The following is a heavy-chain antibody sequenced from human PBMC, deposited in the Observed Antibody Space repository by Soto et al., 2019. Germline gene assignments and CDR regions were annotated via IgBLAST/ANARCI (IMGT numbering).Heavy chain of an antibody. J-gene: IGHJ5*02. CDR1: GFTFSSYA. V-gene: IGHV3-30-3*01. Sequence: QVQLVESGGGVVQPGRSLRLSCAASGFTFSSYAMHWVRQAPGKGLEWVAVISYDGSNKYYADSVKGRFTISRDNSKNTLYLQMNSLRAEDTAVYYCAELTGVMVRGVTLPDNWFDPWGQGTLVTVSS. CDR2: ISYDGSNK. CDR3: AELTGVMVRGVTLPDNWFDP. D-gene: IGHD3-10*01.